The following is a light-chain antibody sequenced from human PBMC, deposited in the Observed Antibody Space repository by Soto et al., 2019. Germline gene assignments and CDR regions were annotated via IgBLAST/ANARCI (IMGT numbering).Light chain of an antibody. CDR2: EVT. CDR3: TSYTDSSTLV. V-gene: IGLV2-14*01. CDR1: SSDVGGYNY. J-gene: IGLJ3*02. Sequence: QSVLTQPASVSGSPGQSITISCTGTSSDVGGYNYVSWYQQHPGKAPKLMIYEVTNRPSGISNRFSGSKSGNTASLTISGLQADDEADYYCTSYTDSSTLVFARGTKLTVL.